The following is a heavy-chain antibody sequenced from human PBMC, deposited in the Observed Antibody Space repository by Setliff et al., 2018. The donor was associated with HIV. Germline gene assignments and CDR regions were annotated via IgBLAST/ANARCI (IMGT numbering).Heavy chain of an antibody. J-gene: IGHJ4*02. D-gene: IGHD1-26*01. CDR3: ARVPHRVVGTTTLLYHLDY. CDR2: IHHSGTT. V-gene: IGHV4-59*08. CDR1: GGPLSSYY. Sequence: SETLSLTCTVSGGPLSSYYWNWIRQPPGKGLDWIGSIHHSGTTYYNPSLKSRVTISVDTTTNQVSLQVNSVTAVDTAVYYCARVPHRVVGTTTLLYHLDYWGLGTLVTVSS.